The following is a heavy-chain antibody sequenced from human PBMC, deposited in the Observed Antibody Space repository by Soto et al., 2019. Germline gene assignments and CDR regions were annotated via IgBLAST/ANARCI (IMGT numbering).Heavy chain of an antibody. CDR3: ARVERVAEYFQH. CDR2: IYYSGST. CDR1: GGSISSYY. Sequence: SETLSLTCTVSGGSISSYYWSWIRQPPGKGLEWIGYIYYSGSTNYNPSLKSRVTISVDTSKNQFSLKLSSVTAADTAVYYCARVERVAEYFQHWGQGTLVTVS. V-gene: IGHV4-59*01. J-gene: IGHJ1*01. D-gene: IGHD1-1*01.